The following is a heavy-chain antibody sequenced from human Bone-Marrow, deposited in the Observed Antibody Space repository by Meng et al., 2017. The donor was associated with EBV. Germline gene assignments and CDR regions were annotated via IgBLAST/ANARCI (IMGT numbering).Heavy chain of an antibody. D-gene: IGHD5-18*01. CDR3: ARESGRGYSSDY. Sequence: QVQVVQSGAEVKKPGSSVKVSCKASGGSFRSSAISWPRQAPGQGLEWMGGFLPILGAPNYAQRFQGRVTITADESTSTGYMELSSLRSEDTAVYYCARESGRGYSSDYWGQGTLVIVSS. CDR1: GGSFRSSA. CDR2: FLPILGAP. V-gene: IGHV1-69*01. J-gene: IGHJ4*02.